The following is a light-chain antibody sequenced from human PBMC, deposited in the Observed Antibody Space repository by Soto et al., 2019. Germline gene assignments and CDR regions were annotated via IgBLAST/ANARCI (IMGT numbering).Light chain of an antibody. CDR1: SSNIGSNT. CDR2: GQN. CDR3: AGCDDSLDGRV. Sequence: QSVLTQPPSASGTPGQRVTISCSGSSSNIGSNTVTSYQHLPGTAPQLLIYGQNQRPAGVPDRFSGAKSGTSASLAISGLQSDDGADYYWAGCDDSLDGRVFGGGTKLTVL. J-gene: IGLJ2*01. V-gene: IGLV1-44*01.